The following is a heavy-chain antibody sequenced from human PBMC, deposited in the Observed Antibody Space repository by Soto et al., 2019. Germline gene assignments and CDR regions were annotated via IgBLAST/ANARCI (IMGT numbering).Heavy chain of an antibody. CDR2: ISGSGGST. V-gene: IGHV3-23*01. CDR1: GFAFSSFA. J-gene: IGHJ4*02. Sequence: GGSLRLSCAASGFAFSSFAMNWVRQAPGKGLEWVSGISGSGGSTYYADSVKGRFTISRDNSKNTLFLQMNSLRAEDTAVYYCARGYYYDSSGYYDFDYWGQGTLVTVSS. D-gene: IGHD3-22*01. CDR3: ARGYYYDSSGYYDFDY.